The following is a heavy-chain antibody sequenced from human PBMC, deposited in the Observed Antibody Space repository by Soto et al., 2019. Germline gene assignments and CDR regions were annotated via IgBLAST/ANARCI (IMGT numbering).Heavy chain of an antibody. Sequence: QVQLVESGGGVVQPGRSLRLSCAASGFTFSSYAMHWVRQAPGKGLEWVAVISYDGSNKYYADSVKGRFTISRDNSKNTLYLQMNSLRAEDTAVYYCARARRVVQGVTASYYFDYWGQGTLVTVSS. V-gene: IGHV3-30-3*01. J-gene: IGHJ4*02. D-gene: IGHD3-10*01. CDR2: ISYDGSNK. CDR1: GFTFSSYA. CDR3: ARARRVVQGVTASYYFDY.